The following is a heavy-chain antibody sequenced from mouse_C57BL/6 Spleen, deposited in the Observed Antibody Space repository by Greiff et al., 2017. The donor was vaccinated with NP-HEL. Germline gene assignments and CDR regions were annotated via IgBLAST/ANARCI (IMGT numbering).Heavy chain of an antibody. V-gene: IGHV6-6*01. CDR3: TSRGYYGSSHFDY. J-gene: IGHJ2*01. Sequence: EVKLMESGGGLVQPGGSMKLSCAASGFTFSDAWMDWVRQSPEKGLEWVAEIRNKANNHATYYAESVKGRFTISRDDSKSSVYLQMNSLRAEDTGIYYCTSRGYYGSSHFDYWGQGTTLTVSS. CDR1: GFTFSDAW. CDR2: IRNKANNHAT. D-gene: IGHD1-1*01.